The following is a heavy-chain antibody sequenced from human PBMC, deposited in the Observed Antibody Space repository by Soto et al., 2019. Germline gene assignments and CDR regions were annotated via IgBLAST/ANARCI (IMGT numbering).Heavy chain of an antibody. CDR1: GFTFSSYE. J-gene: IGHJ4*02. V-gene: IGHV3-48*03. D-gene: IGHD6-13*01. Sequence: EVQLVESGGGLVQPGGSLRLSCAASGFTFSSYEMNWVRQAPGKGLEWVSYISSSGSTIYYADSVKGRFTISRDNAKNSLYLQMNSLRAEDTAVYYCARRSSWSQVDYWGQGTLVTVSS. CDR3: ARRSSWSQVDY. CDR2: ISSSGSTI.